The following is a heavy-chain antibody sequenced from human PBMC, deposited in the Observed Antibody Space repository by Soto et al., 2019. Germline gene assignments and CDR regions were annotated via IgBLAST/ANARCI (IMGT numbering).Heavy chain of an antibody. CDR2: ISGSGGST. Sequence: EVQLLESGGGLVQPGGSLRLSCAASGFPFSSYAMSWVRQSPGKGLEWISAISGSGGSTYYADSVKGRFTISRDNSKNTLYLQMNSLRGEDTAVYYCAKDGGRGYDAFDIWGQGTMVTVSS. J-gene: IGHJ3*02. V-gene: IGHV3-23*01. D-gene: IGHD3-16*01. CDR1: GFPFSSYA. CDR3: AKDGGRGYDAFDI.